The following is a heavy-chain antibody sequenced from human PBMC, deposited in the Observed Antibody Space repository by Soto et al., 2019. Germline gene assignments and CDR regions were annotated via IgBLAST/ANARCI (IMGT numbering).Heavy chain of an antibody. Sequence: QGHLVQSGAEVKKPGASVKVSCRASGYTFTRYGISWVRQAPGQGLEWMGWISGYNGDTNYAQNLQDRVTMNIDTSTNTAYMELRSLTSDDTAVYYCAKNGHPPYYYYGLDVWGQGTTVTVSS. CDR2: ISGYNGDT. CDR3: AKNGHPPYYYYGLDV. V-gene: IGHV1-18*01. J-gene: IGHJ6*02. D-gene: IGHD2-8*01. CDR1: GYTFTRYG.